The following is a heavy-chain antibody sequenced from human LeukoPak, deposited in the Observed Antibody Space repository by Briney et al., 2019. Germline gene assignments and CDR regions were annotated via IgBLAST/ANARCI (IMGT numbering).Heavy chain of an antibody. CDR2: ISAHNGNT. Sequence: GASVKVSCKASGYTFTSYGISWVRQAPGQGLEWMGWISAHNGNTNYAQKLQGRVTMTTDTSTSTAYMELRSLRSDDTAVYYCARDEFDFWSGYRYGMDVWGQGTTVTVSS. CDR1: GYTFTSYG. D-gene: IGHD3-3*01. J-gene: IGHJ6*02. V-gene: IGHV1-18*01. CDR3: ARDEFDFWSGYRYGMDV.